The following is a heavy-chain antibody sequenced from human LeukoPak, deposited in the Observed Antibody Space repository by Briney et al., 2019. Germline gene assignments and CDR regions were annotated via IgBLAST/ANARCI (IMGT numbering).Heavy chain of an antibody. J-gene: IGHJ4*02. CDR3: ARGTGYLDEYFDY. Sequence: GASVEVSCKASGYTFTGYYMHWVRQAPGQGLEWMGWINPNSGGTNYAQKFQGRVTMTRDTSISTAYMELSRLRSDDTAVYYCARGTGYLDEYFDYWGQGTLVTVSS. CDR2: INPNSGGT. D-gene: IGHD3/OR15-3a*01. CDR1: GYTFTGYY. V-gene: IGHV1-2*02.